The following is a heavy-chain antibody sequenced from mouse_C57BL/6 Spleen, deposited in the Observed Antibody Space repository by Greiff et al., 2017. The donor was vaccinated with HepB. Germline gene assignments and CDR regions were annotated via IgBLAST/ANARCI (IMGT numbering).Heavy chain of an antibody. V-gene: IGHV2-2*01. J-gene: IGHJ2*01. D-gene: IGHD2-4*01. Sequence: VQLKESGPGLVQPSQSLSITCTVSGFSLTSYGVHWVRQSPGKGLEWLGVIWSGGSTDYNAAFISRLSISKDNSKSQVFFKMNSLQADDTAIYYCARNRWDDYSYYFDYWGQGTTLTVSS. CDR1: GFSLTSYG. CDR3: ARNRWDDYSYYFDY. CDR2: IWSGGST.